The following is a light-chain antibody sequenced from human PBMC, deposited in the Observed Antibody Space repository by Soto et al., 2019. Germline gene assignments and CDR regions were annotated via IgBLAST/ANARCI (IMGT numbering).Light chain of an antibody. V-gene: IGKV1-9*01. J-gene: IGKJ1*01. CDR2: AAS. Sequence: DIQLTQSPSFLSASVGDRVTITCRASQVISSHLAWYQQKPGKDPKVLIYAASTLQSGVPSRFSGSGSRTEFTLTISSLQPEDFATYYCQQSYSSPPTFGQGTKVDIK. CDR3: QQSYSSPPT. CDR1: QVISSH.